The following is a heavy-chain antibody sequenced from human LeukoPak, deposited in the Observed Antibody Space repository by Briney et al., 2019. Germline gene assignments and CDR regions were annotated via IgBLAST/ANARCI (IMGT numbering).Heavy chain of an antibody. CDR3: VKEGGSGSYAQTPFDY. CDR2: ISSNGGST. Sequence: GGSLRLSCSASGFTFSSSAMHWVRQAPGKGLEYVSAISSNGGSTYHADSVKGRFIISRDNSKNTLYLQMSSLRAEDTAVYYCVKEGGSGSYAQTPFDYWGQGTLVTVSS. CDR1: GFTFSSSA. V-gene: IGHV3-64D*06. J-gene: IGHJ4*02. D-gene: IGHD3-10*01.